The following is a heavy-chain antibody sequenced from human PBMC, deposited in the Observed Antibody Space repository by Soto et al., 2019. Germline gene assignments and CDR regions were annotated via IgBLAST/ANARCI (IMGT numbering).Heavy chain of an antibody. V-gene: IGHV3-30*18. CDR3: AKDRQDIVVGVGANYHYYGMDV. D-gene: IGHD2-15*01. J-gene: IGHJ6*02. Sequence: QVQLVESGGGVVQPGRSLRLSCAASGFTFSSYGMHWVRQAPGKGLEWVAVISYDGSNKYYADSVKGRFTISRDKSKNTLYLQMNSLRAEDTGVYYCAKDRQDIVVGVGANYHYYGMDVWGQGTTVTVSS. CDR2: ISYDGSNK. CDR1: GFTFSSYG.